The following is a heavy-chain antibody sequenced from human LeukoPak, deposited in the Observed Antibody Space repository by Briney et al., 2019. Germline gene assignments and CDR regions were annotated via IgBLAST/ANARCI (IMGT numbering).Heavy chain of an antibody. CDR3: ASAPLGNSFGYMAY. V-gene: IGHV4-31*03. Sequence: SETLSLTCTVSGGSISSAGYYWNWIRQHPTEGLEWIGHIYYTGRTTYNPSVKSRVTISADTSKNQFSLKLNPVTAADTAVYFCASAPLGNSFGYMAYWGQGALVTVSS. CDR2: IYYTGRT. D-gene: IGHD5-18*01. J-gene: IGHJ4*02. CDR1: GGSISSAGYY.